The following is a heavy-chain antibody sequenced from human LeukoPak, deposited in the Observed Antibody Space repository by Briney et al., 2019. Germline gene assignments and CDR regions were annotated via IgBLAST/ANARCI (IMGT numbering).Heavy chain of an antibody. CDR1: GFTFSSYA. V-gene: IGHV3-23*01. J-gene: IGHJ3*02. CDR3: AKDLVRDYYGSGRRDAFDI. Sequence: GGSLRLSCAASGFTFSSYAMSWVRQAPGKGLEWVSAISGSGGSTYYADSVRGRFTVSRDSSKNTLYLQMNSLRAEDTAVYYCAKDLVRDYYGSGRRDAFDIWGQGTMVTVSS. CDR2: ISGSGGST. D-gene: IGHD3-10*01.